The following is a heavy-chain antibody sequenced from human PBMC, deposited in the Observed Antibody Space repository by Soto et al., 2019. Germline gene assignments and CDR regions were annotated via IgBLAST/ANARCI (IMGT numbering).Heavy chain of an antibody. J-gene: IGHJ4*02. V-gene: IGHV1-2*02. CDR3: ARVEGGSFLGDN. D-gene: IGHD1-26*01. CDR1: GYTFTGFY. CDR2: INPKSGGT. Sequence: QVQLVQSGAEVKKPGASVKVSCKASGYTFTGFYIHWVQQAPGQGLEWMGWINPKSGGTDYAQKFQGRVTMTRDTSINTAYMELSRLRSDDTAVYYCARVEGGSFLGDNWGQGTLVTVSS.